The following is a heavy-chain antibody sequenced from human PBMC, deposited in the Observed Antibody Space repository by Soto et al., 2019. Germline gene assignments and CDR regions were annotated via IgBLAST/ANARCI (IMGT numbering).Heavy chain of an antibody. J-gene: IGHJ4*02. CDR3: ATSPPPYSYDSSGYHPLSFDY. Sequence: PSETLSLTCAVSGGSISSGGYSWSWIRQPPGKGLEWIGYIYHSGSTYYNPSLKSRVTISVDRSKNQLSLKLSSVTTADMAVHYCATSPPPYSYDSSGYHPLSFDYWDQGALVTVST. CDR2: IYHSGST. CDR1: GGSISSGGYS. V-gene: IGHV4-30-2*01. D-gene: IGHD3-22*01.